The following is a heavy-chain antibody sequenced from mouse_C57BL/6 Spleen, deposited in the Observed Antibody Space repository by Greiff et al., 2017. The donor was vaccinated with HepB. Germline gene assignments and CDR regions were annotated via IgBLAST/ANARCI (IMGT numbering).Heavy chain of an antibody. V-gene: IGHV3-6*01. CDR1: GYSITSGYY. CDR2: ISYDGSN. J-gene: IGHJ4*01. Sequence: EVQLVESGPGLVKPSQSLSLTCSVTGYSITSGYYWNWIRQFPGNKLEWMGYISYDGSNNYNPSLKNRISITRDTSKNQFFLKLNSVTTEDTATYYCARAYYGSRSYYAMDYWGQGTSVTVSS. D-gene: IGHD1-1*01. CDR3: ARAYYGSRSYYAMDY.